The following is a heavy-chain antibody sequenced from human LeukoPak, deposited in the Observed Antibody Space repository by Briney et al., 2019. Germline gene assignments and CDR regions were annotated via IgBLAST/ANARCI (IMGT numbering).Heavy chain of an antibody. Sequence: PGGSLRLSCAASGYPFSGSDIHWVRQAPGKGLEWVAFVSHGGSSKFYAESVKGRFGISRDNSKSTTYLQMNGLRPDDTAVYYRAKTTGGWPRFFDHWGQGTLVAVSS. CDR3: AKTTGGWPRFFDH. J-gene: IGHJ4*02. D-gene: IGHD6-19*01. CDR2: VSHGGSSK. V-gene: IGHV3-30*18. CDR1: GYPFSGSD.